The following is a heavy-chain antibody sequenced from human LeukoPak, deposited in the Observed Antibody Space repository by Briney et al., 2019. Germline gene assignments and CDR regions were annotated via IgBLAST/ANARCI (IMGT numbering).Heavy chain of an antibody. CDR3: AKDARRSILWSFLDY. CDR2: ISGSGGST. Sequence: GGSLRLSCAASGFTFSNVWMSWVRQAPGKGLEWVSAISGSGGSTYYADSVKGRFTISRDNSKNTLYLQMNSLRAEDTAVYHCAKDARRSILWSFLDYWGQGTLVTVSS. J-gene: IGHJ4*02. CDR1: GFTFSNVW. V-gene: IGHV3-23*01. D-gene: IGHD2-21*01.